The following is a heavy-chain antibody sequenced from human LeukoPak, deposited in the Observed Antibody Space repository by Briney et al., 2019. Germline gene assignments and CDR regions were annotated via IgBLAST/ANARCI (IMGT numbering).Heavy chain of an antibody. CDR3: ARDRPVNF. CDR1: GFSFSTYN. J-gene: IGHJ4*02. V-gene: IGHV3-48*04. CDR2: ISSGSTTI. Sequence: PGGSLRPSCAASGFSFSTYNMNWVRQPPGKGLEWISYISSGSTTIYYADSVKGRFTISRDNAKNSLFLQMSSLRAEDTAVYYCARDRPVNFWGQGTLVTVSS.